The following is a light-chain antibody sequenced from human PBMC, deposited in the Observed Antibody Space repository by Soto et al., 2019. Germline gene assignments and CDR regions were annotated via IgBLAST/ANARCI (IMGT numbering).Light chain of an antibody. CDR2: GAS. J-gene: IGKJ1*01. CDR1: QTVASNY. CDR3: QVRDVWPS. Sequence: EIVLTQTPGTQSLSPGEGATLSCRASQTVASNYLAWYQQRPGRAPRLFIYGASRRAPGIPARFSGSGSGTDFTLTISSLEPEDFAVYYCQVRDVWPSFGQGTKV. V-gene: IGKV3-20*01.